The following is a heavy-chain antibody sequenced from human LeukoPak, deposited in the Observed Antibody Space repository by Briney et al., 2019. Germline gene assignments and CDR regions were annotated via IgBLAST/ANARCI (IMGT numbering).Heavy chain of an antibody. CDR3: AKDYDFWSGYSDY. J-gene: IGHJ4*02. CDR1: GFTFRSYA. V-gene: IGHV3-23*01. Sequence: GGSLRLSCAASGFTFRSYAMSWVRQAPGKGLEWVSAVSGSGSRTYYADSVKGRFTISRDNSKNTLYLQMNSLRAEDTAVYYCAKDYDFWSGYSDYWDQGTLVTVSS. D-gene: IGHD3-3*01. CDR2: VSGSGSRT.